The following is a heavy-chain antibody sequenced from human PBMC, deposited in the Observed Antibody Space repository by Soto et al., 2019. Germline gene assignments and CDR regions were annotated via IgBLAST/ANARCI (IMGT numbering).Heavy chain of an antibody. Sequence: EVQLLESGGGLVQPGGSLRLSCAASGFTFSNYAVTWVRQAPGKGLEWVSTISGSGGSTYYADSVKGRFTISRDNSKDTLYLQMNSLRAEDTAVYYFAKDQGSSWYEIDYWGQGTLVTVSS. CDR3: AKDQGSSWYEIDY. D-gene: IGHD6-13*01. J-gene: IGHJ4*02. CDR2: ISGSGGST. V-gene: IGHV3-23*01. CDR1: GFTFSNYA.